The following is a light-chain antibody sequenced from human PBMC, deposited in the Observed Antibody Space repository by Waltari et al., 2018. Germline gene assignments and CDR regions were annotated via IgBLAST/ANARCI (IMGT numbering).Light chain of an antibody. CDR2: DAS. V-gene: IGKV3-11*01. J-gene: IGKJ4*01. CDR1: QSVSSY. Sequence: EIVLTQSPATLSLSPGERATLSCRASQSVSSYLAWYQQRPGQAPRLLIYDASNRATGIPARFSGSGSETDFTLTISSLDAEDFAVYYCQQRRNWPLTFGGGTKVEIK. CDR3: QQRRNWPLT.